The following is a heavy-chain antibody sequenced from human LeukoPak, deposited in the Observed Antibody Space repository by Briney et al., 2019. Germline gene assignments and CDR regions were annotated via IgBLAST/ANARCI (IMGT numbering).Heavy chain of an antibody. Sequence: ASVKVSCKASGYTFTGYYMHWVRQAPGQGLEWMGWINPNSGGTNYAQKFQGRVTMTRDTSISTAYMERSRLRSDDTAVYYCARAKRVPAAIYNWFDPWGQGTLVTVSS. CDR3: ARAKRVPAAIYNWFDP. J-gene: IGHJ5*02. D-gene: IGHD2-2*02. CDR2: INPNSGGT. CDR1: GYTFTGYY. V-gene: IGHV1-2*02.